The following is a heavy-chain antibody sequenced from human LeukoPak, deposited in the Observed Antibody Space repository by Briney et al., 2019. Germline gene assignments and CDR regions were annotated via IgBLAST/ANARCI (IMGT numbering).Heavy chain of an antibody. CDR2: IYHSGST. Sequence: SETLSLTCTVSGYSISSGYYWGWIRQPPGKGLEWIGSIYHSGSTYYNPSLKSRVTISVDTSKNQFSLKPSSVTAADTAVYYCATLGFSSGYYYYFDHWGQGTLVTVSS. CDR1: GYSISSGYY. CDR3: ATLGFSSGYYYYFDH. J-gene: IGHJ4*02. D-gene: IGHD3-22*01. V-gene: IGHV4-38-2*02.